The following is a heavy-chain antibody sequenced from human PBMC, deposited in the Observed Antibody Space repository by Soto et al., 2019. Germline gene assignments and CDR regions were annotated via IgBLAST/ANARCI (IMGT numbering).Heavy chain of an antibody. D-gene: IGHD6-13*01. CDR3: AKVRIAPAKPFYFDS. J-gene: IGHJ4*02. CDR1: GFTFNNYA. Sequence: QVQLVESGGGVVQPGRSLRLTCVASGFTFNNYAFHWVRQSPGTGLEWVAVISSDGSDKYYADSVKGRFTISRDNSKNTLHLQIDSLTAEDTAVYYCAKVRIAPAKPFYFDSWGQGTLVTVSS. V-gene: IGHV3-30*18. CDR2: ISSDGSDK.